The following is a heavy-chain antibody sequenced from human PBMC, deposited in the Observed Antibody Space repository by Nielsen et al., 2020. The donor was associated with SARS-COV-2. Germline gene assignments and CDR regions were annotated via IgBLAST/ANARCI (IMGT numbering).Heavy chain of an antibody. D-gene: IGHD3-10*01. V-gene: IGHV1-2*06. CDR3: ARDRGSNSGWFDP. Sequence: ASVKVSCKVSGYTLTELSMHWVRQAPGKGLEWMGRINPNSGGTNYAQKFQGRVTMTRDTSISTAYMELSRLRSDDTAVYYCARDRGSNSGWFDPWGQGTLVTVSS. CDR1: GYTLTELS. J-gene: IGHJ5*02. CDR2: INPNSGGT.